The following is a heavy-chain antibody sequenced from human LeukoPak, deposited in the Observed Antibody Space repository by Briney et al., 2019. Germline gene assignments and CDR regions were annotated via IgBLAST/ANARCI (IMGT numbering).Heavy chain of an antibody. D-gene: IGHD2-15*01. V-gene: IGHV1-18*01. CDR3: ARGGVYCSGGSCPLNWFDP. CDR1: GYTFTNYG. CDR2: ISDYNGDT. Sequence: ASVQVSCQACGYTFTNYGISWVRPAPGQGLAWMGWISDYNGDTNYAQKLHGRVTLTTDTSTSTAYMEPRSLRSDDTAAYYCARGGVYCSGGSCPLNWFDPWAQGTLVNVSS. J-gene: IGHJ5*02.